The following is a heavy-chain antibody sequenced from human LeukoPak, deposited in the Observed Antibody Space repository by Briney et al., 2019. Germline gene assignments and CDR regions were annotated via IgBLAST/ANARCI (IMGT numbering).Heavy chain of an antibody. V-gene: IGHV4-39*01. J-gene: IGHJ4*02. CDR2: IYYSGST. CDR1: GGSISSSSYY. Sequence: PSETLSLTCTVSGGSISSSSYYWGWIRPPPGKGLEWIGSIYYSGSTYYNPSLKSRVTISVDTSKNQFSLKLSSVTAADTAVYYCARHLAERDYWGQGTLVTVSS. D-gene: IGHD6-13*01. CDR3: ARHLAERDY.